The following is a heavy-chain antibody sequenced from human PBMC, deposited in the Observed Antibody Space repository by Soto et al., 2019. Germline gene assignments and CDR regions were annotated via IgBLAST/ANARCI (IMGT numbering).Heavy chain of an antibody. V-gene: IGHV1-46*01. D-gene: IGHD4-17*01. CDR1: AYPFTSFY. CDR3: AREGTDYGDYDY. J-gene: IGHJ4*02. Sequence: QVQLVQSGAEVKKPGASVKISCKASAYPFTSFYIHWVRQAPRQGLEWMGMINPSGGSTTYAQKFQGSVTLTRDTSTNTVYMELTGLKYDDTAMYFCAREGTDYGDYDYWGQGTLVTVSS. CDR2: INPSGGST.